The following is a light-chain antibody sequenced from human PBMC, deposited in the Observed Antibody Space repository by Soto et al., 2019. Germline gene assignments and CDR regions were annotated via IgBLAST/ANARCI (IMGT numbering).Light chain of an antibody. CDR3: NSYTSSSTYG. CDR1: SSDVGGYNY. J-gene: IGLJ1*01. CDR2: DVS. V-gene: IGLV2-14*01. Sequence: QSELTQPASVSGSPGQSITISCTGTSSDVGGYNYVSWYQQHPGKAPKLVIYDVSNRPSGVSNRFSGSKSGNTASLTISGLQAEDEADYYCNSYTSSSTYGFGTGTKVTVL.